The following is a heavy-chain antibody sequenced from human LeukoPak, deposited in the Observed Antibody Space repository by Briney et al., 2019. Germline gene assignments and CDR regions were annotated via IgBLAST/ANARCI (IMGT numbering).Heavy chain of an antibody. CDR2: IYYSGST. D-gene: IGHD5-24*01. CDR3: ARLRWLHPYYFDY. J-gene: IGHJ4*02. V-gene: IGHV4-61*01. CDR1: GGSVSSGSYY. Sequence: SETLSLTCTVSGGSVSSGSYYWSWIRQPPGKGLEWIGYIYYSGSTNYNPSLKSRVTISVDTSKNQFSLKLSSVTAADTAVYYCARLRWLHPYYFDYWGQGTLVTVSS.